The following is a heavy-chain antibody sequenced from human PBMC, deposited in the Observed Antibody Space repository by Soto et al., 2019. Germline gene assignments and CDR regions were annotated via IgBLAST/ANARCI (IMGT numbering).Heavy chain of an antibody. CDR3: ARGPPRGYSYGLMDY. D-gene: IGHD5-18*01. CDR2: INHSGST. CDR1: GGSFSGYY. Sequence: QVQLQQWGAGLLKPSETLSLTCAVYGGSFSGYYWSWIRQPPGKGLEWIGEINHSGSTNYNPSLKSRVTISVDTSKNQFSLTLSSVTAADTAVYSCARGPPRGYSYGLMDYWGQGTLVTVSS. V-gene: IGHV4-34*01. J-gene: IGHJ4*02.